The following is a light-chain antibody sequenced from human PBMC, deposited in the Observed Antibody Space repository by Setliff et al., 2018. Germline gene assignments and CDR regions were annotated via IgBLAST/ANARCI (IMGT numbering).Light chain of an antibody. V-gene: IGLV2-14*01. CDR1: NSDVGGYNY. Sequence: QSVLTQPASVSGSPGQSITISCTGSNSDVGGYNYVSWYQQYPGKAPKLMIYEVSDRPSGVSNRFPGSKSGNTASLTISGLQAEDEADYYCNSYTSSRTYVFGTGTKVTVL. CDR3: NSYTSSRTYV. J-gene: IGLJ1*01. CDR2: EVS.